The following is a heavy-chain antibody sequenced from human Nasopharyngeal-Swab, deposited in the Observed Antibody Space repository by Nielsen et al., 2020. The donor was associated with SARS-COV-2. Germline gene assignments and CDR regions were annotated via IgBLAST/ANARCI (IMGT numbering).Heavy chain of an antibody. V-gene: IGHV3-7*01. CDR1: GFPFSSYW. J-gene: IGHJ6*02. Sequence: ESLKISCAASGFPFSSYWMSWVRQAPGKGLEWVANIKQDGSEKYYVDSVKGRFTISRDNAKNSLYLQMNSLRAEDTAVYYCARDEYYYDSSGYYDGMDVWGQGTTVTVSS. CDR2: IKQDGSEK. CDR3: ARDEYYYDSSGYYDGMDV. D-gene: IGHD3-22*01.